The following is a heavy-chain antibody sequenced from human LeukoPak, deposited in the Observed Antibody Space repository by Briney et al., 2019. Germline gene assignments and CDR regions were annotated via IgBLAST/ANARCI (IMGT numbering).Heavy chain of an antibody. Sequence: PGGSLRLSCATSGITNAWMSWVRQAPGKGLEWVGRIKSKISGGTTYYAAPVKGRFTISRDESESNLYLQMDSLQTEDTAVYYCVTGDYSDSRGTGESDAFDIWGQGTMVTVSS. CDR3: VTGDYSDSRGTGESDAFDI. CDR2: IKSKISGGTT. CDR1: GITNAW. D-gene: IGHD4-11*01. V-gene: IGHV3-15*01. J-gene: IGHJ3*02.